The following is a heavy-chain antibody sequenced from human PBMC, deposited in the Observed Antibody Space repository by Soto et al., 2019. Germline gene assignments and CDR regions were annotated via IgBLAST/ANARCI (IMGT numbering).Heavy chain of an antibody. J-gene: IGHJ4*02. V-gene: IGHV3-23*01. CDR2: ISGSGGST. D-gene: IGHD3-3*01. Sequence: GGSLRLSCAASGFTFSSYAMSWVRQAPGKGLEWVSAISGSGGSTYYADSVKGRFTISRDNSKNTLYLQTNSLRAEDTAVYYCAKDLLGNYDFWSGYLAFDYWGQGTLVTVSS. CDR3: AKDLLGNYDFWSGYLAFDY. CDR1: GFTFSSYA.